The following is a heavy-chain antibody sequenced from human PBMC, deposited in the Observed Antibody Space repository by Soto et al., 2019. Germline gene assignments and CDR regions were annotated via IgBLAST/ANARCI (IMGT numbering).Heavy chain of an antibody. D-gene: IGHD4-17*01. CDR1: GFTFSSYS. CDR3: ARGCSRCHYYYYMDV. CDR2: ISSSSSYI. Sequence: GGSLRLSCAASGFTFSSYSMNWVRQAPGKGLEWVSSISSSSSYIYYADSVKGRFTISRDNAKNSLYLQMNSLRAEDTAVYYWARGCSRCHYYYYMDVGGKGTTVTVSS. V-gene: IGHV3-21*01. J-gene: IGHJ6*03.